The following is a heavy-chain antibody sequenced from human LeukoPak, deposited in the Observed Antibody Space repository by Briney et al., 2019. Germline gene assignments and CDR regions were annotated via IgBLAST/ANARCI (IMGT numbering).Heavy chain of an antibody. CDR3: AKDRSSSWYFDY. J-gene: IGHJ4*02. V-gene: IGHV3-23*01. CDR2: ISGSGDNT. D-gene: IGHD6-13*01. Sequence: PGGSLRLSCVASGLTFSSYVMSWVRQAPGKGREWVAAISGSGDNTYYADSVKGRFTISRDNSRNTLYLQMNSLRGEDTAVYYCAKDRSSSWYFDYWGQGTLVTVSS. CDR1: GLTFSSYV.